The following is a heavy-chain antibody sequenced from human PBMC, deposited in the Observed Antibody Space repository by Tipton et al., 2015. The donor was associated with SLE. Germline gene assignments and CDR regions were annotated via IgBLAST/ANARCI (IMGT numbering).Heavy chain of an antibody. D-gene: IGHD7-27*01. CDR2: SYYSGST. CDR1: GGSISGYY. CDR3: ARVGTGLFDY. J-gene: IGHJ4*02. Sequence: TLSLTCTVSGGSISGYYWTWIRQPPGKGLEWIGYSYYSGSTNYNPSLKSRVNISVDKSKNQFSLKLRSVTAADTAVYYCARVGTGLFDYWGQGPLVTVSS. V-gene: IGHV4-59*01.